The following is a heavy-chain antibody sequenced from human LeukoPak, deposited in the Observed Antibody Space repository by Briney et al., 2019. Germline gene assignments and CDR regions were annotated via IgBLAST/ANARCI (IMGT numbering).Heavy chain of an antibody. CDR2: ISYDGSNK. Sequence: GGSLRLSCAASGFTFSSYAMHWVRQAPGKGLEWVAVISYDGSNKYYADSVKGRFTISRDNSKNTLYLQMNSLRAEDTAVYYCAKDPLRRPQDIVVVAAAPSDYWGQGTLVSVSS. J-gene: IGHJ4*02. CDR1: GFTFSSYA. CDR3: AKDPLRRPQDIVVVAAAPSDY. D-gene: IGHD2-15*01. V-gene: IGHV3-30-3*01.